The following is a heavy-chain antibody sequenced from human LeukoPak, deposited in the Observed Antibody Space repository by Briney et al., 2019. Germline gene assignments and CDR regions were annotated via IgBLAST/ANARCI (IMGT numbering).Heavy chain of an antibody. CDR3: AREIPRGQTDLDY. V-gene: IGHV3-7*01. CDR2: IKEDGGRT. Sequence: GGSLRLSCVGSGFTLNTYWMSWVRQAPGKGPEWVANIKEDGGRTYYVDSVKGRFTISRDNAKNSLYLHMNSLRVEDTAMYYCAREIPRGQTDLDYWGQGTLVTVSS. CDR1: GFTLNTYW. D-gene: IGHD2-2*02. J-gene: IGHJ4*02.